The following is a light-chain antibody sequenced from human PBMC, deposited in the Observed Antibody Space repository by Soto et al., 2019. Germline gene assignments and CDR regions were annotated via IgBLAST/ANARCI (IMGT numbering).Light chain of an antibody. CDR2: DAS. CDR1: QSVSSY. Sequence: EVVLTQSPATLSLSPGERATLSCRASQSVSSYLAWYQQKPGQPPRLLIYDASNRASDIPARFSGSGSGTDFTLTISSLEPEDFAVYYCQQSSNLPLTFGGGTKVELK. CDR3: QQSSNLPLT. J-gene: IGKJ4*01. V-gene: IGKV3-11*01.